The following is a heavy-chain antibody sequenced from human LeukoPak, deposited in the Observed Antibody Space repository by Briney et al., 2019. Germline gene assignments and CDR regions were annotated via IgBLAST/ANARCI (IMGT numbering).Heavy chain of an antibody. D-gene: IGHD2-15*01. Sequence: SETLSLTCTVSGGSISSYYWSWIRQPAGKGLEWIGRIYTSGSTNYNPSLKSRVTMSVDTSKNQFSLKLSSVTAADTAVYYRARGYCSGGSCYQKPYWYFDLWGRGTLVTVSS. CDR2: IYTSGST. J-gene: IGHJ2*01. CDR1: GGSISSYY. CDR3: ARGYCSGGSCYQKPYWYFDL. V-gene: IGHV4-4*07.